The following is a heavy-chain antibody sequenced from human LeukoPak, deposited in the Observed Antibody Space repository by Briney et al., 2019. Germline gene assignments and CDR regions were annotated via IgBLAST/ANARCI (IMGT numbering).Heavy chain of an antibody. CDR2: ISSSSSNI. CDR3: AELGSTRIGGV. D-gene: IGHD3-10*02. V-gene: IGHV3-21*01. Sequence: TGGSLRLSCAASGFTFSSYSMNWVRQAPGKGLEWVSSISSSSSNIYYADSVKGRFTISRDNAKNTLYLQMNSLRAEDTAVYYCAELGSTRIGGVWGKGTTVTISS. CDR1: GFTFSSYS. J-gene: IGHJ6*04.